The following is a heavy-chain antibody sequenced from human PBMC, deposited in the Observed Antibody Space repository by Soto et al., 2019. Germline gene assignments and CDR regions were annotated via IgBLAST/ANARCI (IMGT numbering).Heavy chain of an antibody. D-gene: IGHD4-17*01. CDR1: GFTFSSYA. V-gene: IGHV3-23*01. Sequence: GGSLRLSCAASGFTFSSYAMSWVRQAPGKGLEWVSAISGSGGSTYYADSVKGRFTISRDNSKNTLYLQMNSLRAEDTAVYYCAKKRPLTDYGDLIKRPYYYYYGMDVWGQGTTVTVSS. CDR3: AKKRPLTDYGDLIKRPYYYYYGMDV. J-gene: IGHJ6*02. CDR2: ISGSGGST.